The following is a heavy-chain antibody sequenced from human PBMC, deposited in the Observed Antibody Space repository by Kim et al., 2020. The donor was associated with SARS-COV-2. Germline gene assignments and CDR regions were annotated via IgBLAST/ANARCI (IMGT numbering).Heavy chain of an antibody. Sequence: GGSLRLSCAASGFTFSNAWMSWVRQAPGKGLEWVGRIKSKTDGGTTDYAAPVKGRFTISRDDSKNTLYLQMNSLKTEDTAVYYCTTDRYGGDYYYGMDVWGQGTTVTVSS. CDR1: GFTFSNAW. D-gene: IGHD3-10*01. CDR3: TTDRYGGDYYYGMDV. CDR2: IKSKTDGGTT. J-gene: IGHJ6*02. V-gene: IGHV3-15*01.